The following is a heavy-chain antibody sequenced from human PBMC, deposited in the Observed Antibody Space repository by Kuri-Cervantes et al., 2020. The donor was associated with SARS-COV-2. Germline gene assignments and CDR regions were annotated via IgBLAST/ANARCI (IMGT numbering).Heavy chain of an antibody. J-gene: IGHJ4*02. V-gene: IGHV3-30*02. D-gene: IGHD2-15*01. CDR3: AKDLGYCSGGSCYADYFDY. CDR1: GFTFSSYG. Sequence: GGSLRLSCAASGFTFSSYGMHWVRQAPGKGLEWVAFIRYDGSNKYYADSVKGRFTISRDNFKNTLYLQMNSLRAEDTAVYYCAKDLGYCSGGSCYADYFDYWGRGTLVTVSS. CDR2: IRYDGSNK.